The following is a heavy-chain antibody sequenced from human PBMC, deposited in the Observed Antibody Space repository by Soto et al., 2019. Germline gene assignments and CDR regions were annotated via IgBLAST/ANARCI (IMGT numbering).Heavy chain of an antibody. J-gene: IGHJ5*02. CDR3: VRRPLCYGGSCWFDP. CDR1: GFSLTTTGVG. Sequence: QITLKESGPTLVKPTPTLTLTCTFSGFSLTTTGVGVGWIRQPPGKALEWLAVVYWDYDQRYNPSLKNRLTITKETSKNQVVLTMANVDPVDTATDYCVRRPLCYGGSCWFDPWGQGTLGSVSS. D-gene: IGHD2-15*01. V-gene: IGHV2-5*02. CDR2: VYWDYDQ.